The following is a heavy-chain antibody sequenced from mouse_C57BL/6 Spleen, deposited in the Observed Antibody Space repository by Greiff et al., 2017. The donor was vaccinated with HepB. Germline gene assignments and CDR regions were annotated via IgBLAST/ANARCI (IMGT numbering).Heavy chain of an antibody. D-gene: IGHD2-3*01. Sequence: EVQGVESGGGLVKPGGSLTLPCAATGFTFSDYGMHWVRQATEKGLEWVVYNSSGSSSIYYADTVKGRFTISRDDAKNTLFLQMTSLRSEDTAMYYCAGRGRDGYYPDYWGQGTTLTVSS. CDR3: AGRGRDGYYPDY. CDR1: GFTFSDYG. V-gene: IGHV5-17*01. CDR2: NSSGSSSI. J-gene: IGHJ2*01.